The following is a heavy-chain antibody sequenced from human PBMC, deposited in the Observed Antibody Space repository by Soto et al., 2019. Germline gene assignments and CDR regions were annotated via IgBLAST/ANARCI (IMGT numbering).Heavy chain of an antibody. CDR3: ARDGVVVAATQSYGMDV. V-gene: IGHV3-30-3*01. J-gene: IGHJ6*02. Sequence: QVQLVESGGGVVQPGRSLRLSCAASGFTFSSYAMHWVRQAPGKGLEWVAVISYDGSNKYYADSVKGRFTISRDNSKNTLYLQMNSLRAEDTAVYYCARDGVVVAATQSYGMDVWGQGTTVTVSS. CDR2: ISYDGSNK. D-gene: IGHD2-15*01. CDR1: GFTFSSYA.